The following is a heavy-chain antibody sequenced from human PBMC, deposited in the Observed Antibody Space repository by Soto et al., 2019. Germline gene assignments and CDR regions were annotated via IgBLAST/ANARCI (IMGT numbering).Heavy chain of an antibody. Sequence: ASVKVSCKASGYTFTSYAMHWVRQAPGQRLEWMGWINAGNGNTKYSQKFQGRVTITRDTSASTAYMELSSLRSEDTAVYYCARSSSSGWYESEPYYFDYWGQGTLVTVSS. D-gene: IGHD6-19*01. V-gene: IGHV1-3*01. J-gene: IGHJ4*02. CDR2: INAGNGNT. CDR1: GYTFTSYA. CDR3: ARSSSSGWYESEPYYFDY.